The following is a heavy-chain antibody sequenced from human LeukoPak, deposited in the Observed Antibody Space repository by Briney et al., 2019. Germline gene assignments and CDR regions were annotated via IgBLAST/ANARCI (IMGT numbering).Heavy chain of an antibody. CDR2: INHSGST. CDR1: GGSFSGYY. CDR3: TSHGYRYGWFYHAFDI. D-gene: IGHD5-18*01. V-gene: IGHV4-34*01. J-gene: IGHJ3*02. Sequence: SETLSLTCAVYGGSFSGYYWSWVRQPPGKGLEWIGEINHSGSTNYNPSLKSRVTISVDTSKNQFSLKLSSVTAADTAVYYCTSHGYRYGWFYHAFDIWGQGTMVTVSS.